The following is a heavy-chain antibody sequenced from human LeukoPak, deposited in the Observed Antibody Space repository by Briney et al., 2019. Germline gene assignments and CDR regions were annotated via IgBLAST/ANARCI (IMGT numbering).Heavy chain of an antibody. D-gene: IGHD3-22*01. CDR3: ARRGYYDSSGYSDY. Sequence: GGSLRLSCAASGFTFSSYWMSWVRQAPGKGLEWVANIKQDGSEKYYVDSVKGRFTISRDNAKNSLYLQMNSLRAEDTAVYYCARRGYYDSSGYSDYWGQGTLVTVSP. J-gene: IGHJ4*02. V-gene: IGHV3-7*01. CDR1: GFTFSSYW. CDR2: IKQDGSEK.